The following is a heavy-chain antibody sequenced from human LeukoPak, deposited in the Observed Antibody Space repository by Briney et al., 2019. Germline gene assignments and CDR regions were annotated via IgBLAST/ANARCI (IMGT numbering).Heavy chain of an antibody. CDR3: AREDIVVVPAAPPGY. Sequence: GGSLRLPCAASGFTFSDYYMSWIRQAPGKGLEWVSYISSSGSTIYYADSVKGRFTISRDNAKNSLYLQMNSLRAEDTAVYYCAREDIVVVPAAPPGYWGQGTLVTVSS. CDR1: GFTFSDYY. CDR2: ISSSGSTI. D-gene: IGHD2-2*01. J-gene: IGHJ4*02. V-gene: IGHV3-11*01.